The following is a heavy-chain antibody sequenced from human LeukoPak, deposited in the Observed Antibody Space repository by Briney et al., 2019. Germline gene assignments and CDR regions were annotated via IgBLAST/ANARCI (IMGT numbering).Heavy chain of an antibody. CDR2: INPKSGGT. CDR3: VPSANYYYFDY. Sequence: ASVKVSCKASGYTFSNYYMHWVRQAPGLGFEWMGWINPKSGGTSYPQKFQGRVTMTRDTSISTAYMELSGLRSGDTAVYYCVPSANYYYFDYWGQGTLVTVSS. D-gene: IGHD1-26*01. V-gene: IGHV1-2*02. J-gene: IGHJ4*02. CDR1: GYTFSNYY.